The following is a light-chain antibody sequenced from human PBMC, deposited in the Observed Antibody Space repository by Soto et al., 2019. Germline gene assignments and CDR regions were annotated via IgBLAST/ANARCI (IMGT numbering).Light chain of an antibody. V-gene: IGKV3-11*01. CDR3: QQRYNSWT. J-gene: IGKJ1*01. CDR1: QSVSSY. Sequence: EVVLTQSAATLSLSTGERATLSCRASQSVSSYLAWYQQKPGRAPRLLIYDASNRATGIPARFSGSGSGTDFTLTISSLEPEDFAVYYCQQRYNSWTFGQGTKVDIK. CDR2: DAS.